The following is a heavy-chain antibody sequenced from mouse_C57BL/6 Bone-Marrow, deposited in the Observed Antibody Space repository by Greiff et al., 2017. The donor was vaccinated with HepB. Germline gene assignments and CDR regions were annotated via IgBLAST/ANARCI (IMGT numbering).Heavy chain of an antibody. CDR3: ARDDYEGLFDY. V-gene: IGHV1-69*01. Sequence: QVQLQQPGAELVMPGASVKLSCKASGYTFTSYWMHWVKQRPGQGLEWIGEIDPSDSYTNYNQKFKGKSTLTVDKSSSTAYMQLSSLTSEDSAVYDCARDDYEGLFDYWGQGTTLTVSS. CDR2: IDPSDSYT. D-gene: IGHD2-4*01. CDR1: GYTFTSYW. J-gene: IGHJ2*01.